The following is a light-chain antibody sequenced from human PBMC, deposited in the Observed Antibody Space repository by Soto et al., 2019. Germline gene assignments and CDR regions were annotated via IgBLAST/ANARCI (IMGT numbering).Light chain of an antibody. Sequence: DIQMTQSPSTLSASVGDRVTITCRASQSISSXXAWYQQKPGKAPKLLIYDASSLESGVPSRFSGSGSGTEXXLTXXXLQPXXFXXXXXXXXXXXPSITFGPGTTVDVK. CDR2: DAS. J-gene: IGKJ3*01. V-gene: IGKV1-5*01. CDR1: QSISSX. CDR3: XXXXXXPSIT.